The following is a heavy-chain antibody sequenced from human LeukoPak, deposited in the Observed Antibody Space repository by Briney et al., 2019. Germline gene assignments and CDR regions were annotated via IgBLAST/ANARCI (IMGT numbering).Heavy chain of an antibody. J-gene: IGHJ5*02. D-gene: IGHD3-3*01. Sequence: GESLKISCKGSGYSFTSYWIGWVRQMPGRGLEWMGIIYPGDSDTRYSPSFQGQVTISADKSISTAYLQWSSLKASDTATYYCARLSITIFGVPRGRFDPWGQGTLVTVSS. CDR2: IYPGDSDT. CDR3: ARLSITIFGVPRGRFDP. V-gene: IGHV5-51*01. CDR1: GYSFTSYW.